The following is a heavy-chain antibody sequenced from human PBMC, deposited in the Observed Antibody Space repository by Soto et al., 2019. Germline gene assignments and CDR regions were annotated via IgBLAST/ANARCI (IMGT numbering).Heavy chain of an antibody. J-gene: IGHJ4*02. V-gene: IGHV1-18*04. CDR1: GYTFTSYG. CDR2: ISAYNGNT. D-gene: IGHD3-3*01. CDR3: ARERVVTVPLDY. Sequence: ASVKVSCKASGYTFTSYGISWVRQAPGQGLEWMGWISAYNGNTNYAQKLQGRVTMTTDTSTGTAHMELRSLRSDDTAVYYCARERVVTVPLDYWGQGTLVTDSS.